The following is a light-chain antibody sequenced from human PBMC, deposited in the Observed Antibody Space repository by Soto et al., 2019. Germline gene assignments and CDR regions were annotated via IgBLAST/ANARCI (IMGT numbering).Light chain of an antibody. V-gene: IGKV3-20*01. J-gene: IGKJ1*01. CDR3: QQYMSSVT. CDR1: QSVSSSY. Sequence: EIVLTQSPGTLSLSPGERATLSCRASQSVSSSYLAWYQQKPGQAPRLLIYGASKRATGIPDRFSGSGSGTDFTLTISRLEPEDFAVYYCQQYMSSVTFGQGTRVEIK. CDR2: GAS.